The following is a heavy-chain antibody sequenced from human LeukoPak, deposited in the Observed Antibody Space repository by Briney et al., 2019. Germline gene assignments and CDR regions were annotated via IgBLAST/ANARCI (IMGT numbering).Heavy chain of an antibody. CDR1: GFTFSSYA. Sequence: GGSLRLSCAASGFTFSSYAMSWVRQAPGKGLEWVSAISGSGGSTYYADSVKGRFTISRDNSKNSLYLQMNSLRAEDTAVYYCARDFRGYSGYDSYWYFDLWGRGTLVTVSS. CDR2: ISGSGGST. J-gene: IGHJ2*01. V-gene: IGHV3-23*01. D-gene: IGHD5-12*01. CDR3: ARDFRGYSGYDSYWYFDL.